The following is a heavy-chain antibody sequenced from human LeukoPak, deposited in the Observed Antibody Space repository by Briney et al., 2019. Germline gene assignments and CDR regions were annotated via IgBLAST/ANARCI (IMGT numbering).Heavy chain of an antibody. D-gene: IGHD2-2*02. CDR1: GYTFTGYY. CDR2: INPNSGGT. CDR3: ARALEEPAAIGGGWFDP. Sequence: GASVKVSCKASGYTFTGYYMHWVRQAPGQGLEWMGWINPNSGGTNYAQKFQGRVTMTRDTSISTAYMELSRLRSDDTAVYYCARALEEPAAIGGGWFDPWGQGTLVTVSS. V-gene: IGHV1-2*02. J-gene: IGHJ5*02.